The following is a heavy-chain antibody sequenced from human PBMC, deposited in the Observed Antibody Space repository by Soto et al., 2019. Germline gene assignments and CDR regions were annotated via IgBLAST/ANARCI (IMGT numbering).Heavy chain of an antibody. D-gene: IGHD6-6*01. Sequence: SETLSLTCTVSGGSISSYYVSWIRQSAGKGPEWIGRIDTSGSTDYNPSLQGRVTISVDTSKNQFSLKLRSVTAADTAVYYCARVGGVAARTFDYWGQGTLVTVSS. CDR2: IDTSGST. CDR3: ARVGGVAARTFDY. J-gene: IGHJ4*02. CDR1: GGSISSYY. V-gene: IGHV4-4*07.